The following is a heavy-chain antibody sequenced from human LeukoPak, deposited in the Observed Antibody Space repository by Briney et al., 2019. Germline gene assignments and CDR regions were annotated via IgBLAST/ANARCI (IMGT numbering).Heavy chain of an antibody. Sequence: SETLSLTCTVSGGSISSYYWSWIRQPPGKGLERIGYIYYSGSTNYNPSLKSRVTISVDTSKNQFSLKLSSVTAADTAVYYCARVLRGYCSGGSCYENWFDPWGQGTLVTVSS. CDR2: IYYSGST. V-gene: IGHV4-59*01. CDR3: ARVLRGYCSGGSCYENWFDP. J-gene: IGHJ5*02. D-gene: IGHD2-15*01. CDR1: GGSISSYY.